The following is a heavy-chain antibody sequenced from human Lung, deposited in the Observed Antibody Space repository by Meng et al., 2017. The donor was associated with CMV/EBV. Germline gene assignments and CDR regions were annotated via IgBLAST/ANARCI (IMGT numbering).Heavy chain of an antibody. Sequence: SETLSLXXTLSLGSISSGSYYWGWLRQPPGKGLEWIGSIHYTGSTNYNPSLKTRVSISEDTSKNEFSLTLTSVTAADTAVYYCARTQWHVGYFDNWGQGTLVPVPS. V-gene: IGHV4-39*07. CDR1: LGSISSGSYY. CDR2: IHYTGST. J-gene: IGHJ4*02. CDR3: ARTQWHVGYFDN. D-gene: IGHD6-19*01.